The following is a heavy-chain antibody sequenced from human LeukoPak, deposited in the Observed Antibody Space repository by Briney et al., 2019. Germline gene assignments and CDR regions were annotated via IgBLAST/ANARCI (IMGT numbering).Heavy chain of an antibody. CDR3: ARMPQYYDSWSGNVFDY. J-gene: IGHJ4*02. V-gene: IGHV4-59*02. Sequence: GSLRFSCAASGFTVSSNYMSWVRQAPGKGLEWIGYIYYSGSTNYNPSLKSRVTISVDTSKNQFSLKLSPVTAADTAVYYCARMPQYYDSWSGNVFDYWGQGTLVTVSS. CDR1: GFTVSSNY. CDR2: IYYSGST. D-gene: IGHD3-3*01.